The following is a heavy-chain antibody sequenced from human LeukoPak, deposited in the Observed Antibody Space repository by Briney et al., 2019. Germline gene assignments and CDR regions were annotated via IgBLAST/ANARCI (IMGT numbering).Heavy chain of an antibody. CDR3: AREGIVAVTAASRDAFDF. CDR1: GYSFTGYL. CDR2: INPNNGGT. V-gene: IGHV1-2*02. D-gene: IGHD2-21*02. J-gene: IGHJ3*01. Sequence: ASVKLSCKASGYSFTGYLVHWVRQAPGQGLEWMAYINPNNGGTKYAQKFQGRVTMTRDTSINTVYMELSSLRSDDSAVYYCAREGIVAVTAASRDAFDFWGQGTMVTVSS.